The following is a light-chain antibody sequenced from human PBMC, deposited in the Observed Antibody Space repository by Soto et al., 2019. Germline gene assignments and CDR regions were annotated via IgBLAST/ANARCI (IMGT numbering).Light chain of an antibody. Sequence: EIVLTQSPGTLYLSPGERATLSCRASQSVSSSFLAWYQQKSGQAPRLLIYGASTRATGIPDRFSGSGSGTDFTLTISRLEPEDFAVYYCQQYDSSPWTFGQGTKVEIK. CDR1: QSVSSSF. J-gene: IGKJ1*01. CDR2: GAS. CDR3: QQYDSSPWT. V-gene: IGKV3-20*01.